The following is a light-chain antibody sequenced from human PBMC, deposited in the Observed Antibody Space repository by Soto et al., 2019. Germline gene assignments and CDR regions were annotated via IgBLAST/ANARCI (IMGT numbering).Light chain of an antibody. CDR1: HGINNY. Sequence: DIQMTQSPSSLSASVGDRVSITCRASHGINNYLAWYQQRPGKVPKLLIYDASKLHSGAPSRFSSSGSETDFSLTISSLQPEDVGTYYCQKYIGAPLTFGGGTKVEIK. V-gene: IGKV1-27*01. CDR3: QKYIGAPLT. CDR2: DAS. J-gene: IGKJ4*01.